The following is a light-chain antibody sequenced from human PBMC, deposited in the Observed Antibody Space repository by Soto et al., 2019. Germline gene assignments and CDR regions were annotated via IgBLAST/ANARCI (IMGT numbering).Light chain of an antibody. CDR3: QQRSNWPRT. CDR1: QSVGNY. Sequence: EIVLTQSPATLSLSPGERATLSCRASQSVGNYLAGYQQKPGQAPGLLFYDASNRATGIPARFSASGSGTDFTLTISSLEPEDCAVYYCQQRSNWPRTFGQGTKLEIK. CDR2: DAS. V-gene: IGKV3-11*01. J-gene: IGKJ2*01.